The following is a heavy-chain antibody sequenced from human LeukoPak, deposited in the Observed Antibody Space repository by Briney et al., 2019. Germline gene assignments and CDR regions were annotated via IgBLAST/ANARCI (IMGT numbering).Heavy chain of an antibody. D-gene: IGHD3-9*01. CDR1: GGPIDHMNYY. J-gene: IGHJ4*02. V-gene: IGHV4-39*07. CDR2: IYYSGST. Sequence: SETLSLTCTVSGGPIDHMNYYWGWIRRASGKGLEWIGSIYYSGSTYYNPSLKSRVTMLIDTSKNQFSLNLNSVTAADTAVYFCARASGRYFDWLQGPFDYWGQGSLVTVSS. CDR3: ARASGRYFDWLQGPFDY.